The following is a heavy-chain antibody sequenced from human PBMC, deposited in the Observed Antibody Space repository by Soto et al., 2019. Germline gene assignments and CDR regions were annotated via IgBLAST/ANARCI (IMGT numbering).Heavy chain of an antibody. D-gene: IGHD4-17*01. Sequence: EGQLLESGGDLVQPGGSLRVSCAASGFTFSIYAMSWVRQAPGKGLEWVSAINANGYDTYYADSVRGRFTISRDNSMNALYLQMHSLRVEDTVVYYCAHPRGYGVFDAYDIWGQGTMVTVSS. CDR3: AHPRGYGVFDAYDI. J-gene: IGHJ3*02. CDR2: INANGYDT. V-gene: IGHV3-23*01. CDR1: GFTFSIYA.